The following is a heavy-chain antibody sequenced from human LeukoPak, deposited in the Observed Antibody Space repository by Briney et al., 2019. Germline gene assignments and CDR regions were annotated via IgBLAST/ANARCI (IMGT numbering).Heavy chain of an antibody. CDR1: GFTFNTYA. CDR2: ICGSGGCT. Sequence: GGSLRLSCEASGFTFNTYAIYWVRQAPGKGLEWVSGICGSGGCTYYADSVKGRFTISRDNSKNTVYLQMNSLTADDTAVYYCAKTTVGYSSGRYPGWPADCWGQGTLITVSS. CDR3: AKTTVGYSSGRYPGWPADC. V-gene: IGHV3-23*01. J-gene: IGHJ4*02. D-gene: IGHD6-19*01.